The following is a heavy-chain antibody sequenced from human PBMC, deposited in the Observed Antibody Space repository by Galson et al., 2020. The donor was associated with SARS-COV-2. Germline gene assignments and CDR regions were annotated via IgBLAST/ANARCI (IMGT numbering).Heavy chain of an antibody. CDR3: ARDQGGYLGN. CDR2: ITYDGSNK. J-gene: IGHJ4*02. Sequence: PGGSLTLSCPASGFTLRSYAMHWVRTARAKGLEWMAVITYDGSNKYYAEPMKVRFTISRDNSKNTWYLQMNSLRAEDTAVYYCARDQGGYLGNWCQGTLVTVFS. V-gene: IGHV3-30-3*01. CDR1: GFTLRSYA. D-gene: IGHD5-18*01.